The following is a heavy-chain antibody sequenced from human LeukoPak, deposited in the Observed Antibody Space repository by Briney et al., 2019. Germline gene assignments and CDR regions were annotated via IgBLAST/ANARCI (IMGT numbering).Heavy chain of an antibody. D-gene: IGHD3-3*01. CDR2: ICYDGSNK. J-gene: IGHJ4*02. Sequence: PGGSLRLSCAASGFTFISYAMHWVRQAPGKGLEGVAGICYDGSNKYYADSVKGRFTISRDNSKNTLYLQMNSLRAEDTAVYYCARDSPVFDFWSGYRSEYYFDYWGQGTLVTVSS. V-gene: IGHV3-30-3*01. CDR1: GFTFISYA. CDR3: ARDSPVFDFWSGYRSEYYFDY.